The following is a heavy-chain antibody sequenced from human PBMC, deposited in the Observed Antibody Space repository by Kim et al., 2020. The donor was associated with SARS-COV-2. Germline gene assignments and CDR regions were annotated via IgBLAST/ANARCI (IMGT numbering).Heavy chain of an antibody. CDR3: ARGPYGSGSYSDY. CDR2: ISSSSSYI. J-gene: IGHJ4*02. V-gene: IGHV3-21*01. Sequence: GGSLRLSCAASGFTFSSYSMNWVSQAPGKGLEWVSSISSSSSYIYYADSVKGRFTISRDNAKNSLYLQMNSLRAEDTAVYYCARGPYGSGSYSDYWGQGTLVTVSS. CDR1: GFTFSSYS. D-gene: IGHD3-10*01.